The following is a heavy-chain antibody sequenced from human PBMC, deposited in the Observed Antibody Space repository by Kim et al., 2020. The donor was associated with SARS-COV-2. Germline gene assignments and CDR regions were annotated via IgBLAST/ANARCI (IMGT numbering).Heavy chain of an antibody. Sequence: GGSLRLSCAAFGFDFRNTWMNWVRQAPGKGLEWIGRIKSSSDGGTVDYAGPVKGRFTMSRDDSKDTLYLQMNNLNTEDTAMYYCATVRTYLGHGTLVTVSS. CDR1: GFDFRNTW. CDR2: IKSSSDGGTV. J-gene: IGHJ4*01. CDR3: ATVRTY. V-gene: IGHV3-15*01.